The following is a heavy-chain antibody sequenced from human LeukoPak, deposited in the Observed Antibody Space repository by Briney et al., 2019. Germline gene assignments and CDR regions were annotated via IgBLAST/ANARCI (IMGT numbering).Heavy chain of an antibody. J-gene: IGHJ6*02. Sequence: SVKVSCKASGGTFTSYAISWVRQAPGQGLEWMGRIIPILGIANYAQKFQGRVTITADKSTSTAYMELSSLRSEDTAVYYCARDPYDYVWGSQDYYYYGMDVWGQGTTVTVSS. D-gene: IGHD3-16*01. CDR2: IIPILGIA. CDR1: GGTFTSYA. CDR3: ARDPYDYVWGSQDYYYYGMDV. V-gene: IGHV1-69*04.